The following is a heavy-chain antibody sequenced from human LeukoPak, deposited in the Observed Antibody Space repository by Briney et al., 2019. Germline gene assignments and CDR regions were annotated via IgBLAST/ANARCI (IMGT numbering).Heavy chain of an antibody. CDR2: IYPGDSDT. CDR3: ASLNTAQGSYYGMDV. CDR1: GYSFTNYW. Sequence: GESLKISCKASGYSFTNYWIAWVRQMPGKGLEWMGIIYPGDSDTRYSPSFQGQVTILADKSISTAYLQWRSLKASDTAMYYCASLNTAQGSYYGMDVWGQGTTVTVSS. V-gene: IGHV5-51*01. J-gene: IGHJ6*02.